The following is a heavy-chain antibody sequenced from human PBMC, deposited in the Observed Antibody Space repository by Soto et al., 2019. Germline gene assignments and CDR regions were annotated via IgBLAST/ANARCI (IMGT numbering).Heavy chain of an antibody. J-gene: IGHJ4*02. CDR1: GFTFSDYY. V-gene: IGHV3-11*04. Sequence: GGSLRLSCAASGFTFSDYYMSWIRQAPGKGLEWVSYISSSSSTIYYADSVKGRFTISRDNAKNSLYLQMNSLRDEDTAVYYCASSPQQLAPYYFDYWGQGTLVTVSS. D-gene: IGHD6-13*01. CDR3: ASSPQQLAPYYFDY. CDR2: ISSSSSTI.